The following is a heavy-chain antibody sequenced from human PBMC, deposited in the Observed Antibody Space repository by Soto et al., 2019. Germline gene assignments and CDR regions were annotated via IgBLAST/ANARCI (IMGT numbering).Heavy chain of an antibody. CDR2: TYYSGST. J-gene: IGHJ5*02. CDR3: ARDVVAATGNWFDP. V-gene: IGHV4-59*01. D-gene: IGHD2-15*01. CDR1: GGSISSYY. Sequence: PSETLSLTCTVSGGSISSYYWSWIRQPPGKGLEWIGYTYYSGSTNYNPSLKSRVTISVDTSKNQFSLKLSSVTAADTAVYYCARDVVAATGNWFDPWGQGTLVTVSS.